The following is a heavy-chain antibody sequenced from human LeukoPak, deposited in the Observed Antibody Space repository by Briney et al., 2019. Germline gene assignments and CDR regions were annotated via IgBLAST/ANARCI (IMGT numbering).Heavy chain of an antibody. J-gene: IGHJ6*03. D-gene: IGHD2-2*01. CDR2: IRYDGSNK. CDR1: GFTFSSYG. V-gene: IGHV3-30*02. Sequence: PGGSLRLSCAASGFTFSSYGMHWVRQAPGKGLEWVAFIRYDGSNKYYVDSVKGRFTISRDNSKNTLYLQMSSLRAEDTAVFYCAKDGEVVPAAIYYYYYMDVWGKGTTVTVSS. CDR3: AKDGEVVPAAIYYYYYMDV.